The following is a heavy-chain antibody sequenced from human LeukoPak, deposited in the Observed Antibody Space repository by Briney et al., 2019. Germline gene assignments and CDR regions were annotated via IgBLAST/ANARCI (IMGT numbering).Heavy chain of an antibody. V-gene: IGHV1-2*02. CDR3: ARGLGSSDYYYLDY. J-gene: IGHJ4*02. Sequence: ASVKVSSTTSGYTFTGYYMHWVRQAPGQGLEWMGWILPNSGGTYYPQNFQGGVTMTRDTSISTAYMELSSLRSDDTAVYYCARGLGSSDYYYLDYWGQGTLVTVSS. CDR2: ILPNSGGT. D-gene: IGHD3-22*01. CDR1: GYTFTGYY.